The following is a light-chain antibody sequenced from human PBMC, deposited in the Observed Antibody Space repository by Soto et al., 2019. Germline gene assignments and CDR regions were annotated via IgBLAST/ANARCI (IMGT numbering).Light chain of an antibody. J-gene: IGKJ4*01. V-gene: IGKV1-9*01. CDR1: QGISSY. CDR3: QQLSTYPLT. CDR2: AAS. Sequence: DIQLTQSPSSLSASVGNRVTITCRASQGISSYLALYQQKPGKAPKLLIYAASTLQSGVPSRFSGSGSGTDFTLTISSLQPEDFATYYCQQLSTYPLTFGGGTKVDIK.